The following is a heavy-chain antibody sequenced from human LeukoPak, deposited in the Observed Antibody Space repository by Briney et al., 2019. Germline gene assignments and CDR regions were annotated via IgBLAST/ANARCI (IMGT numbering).Heavy chain of an antibody. CDR1: GFTFSDYS. Sequence: GGSLRLSCAASGFTFSDYSISWVRQAPGQGLEWVSSISTGSTYIFYADSLKGRFTVSRNTAKNTLSLQMNSLRVQDTALYHCARRPRNSRSYQDSQHRGEGTLLTLS. CDR3: ARRPRNSRSYQDSQH. V-gene: IGHV3-21*01. D-gene: IGHD6-13*01. J-gene: IGHJ1*01. CDR2: ISTGSTYI.